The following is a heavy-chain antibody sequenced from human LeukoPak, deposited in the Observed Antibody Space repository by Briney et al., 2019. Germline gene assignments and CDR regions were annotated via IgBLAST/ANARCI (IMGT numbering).Heavy chain of an antibody. J-gene: IGHJ4*02. CDR1: GGSFSGYY. Sequence: SETLSLTCAVYGGSFSGYYWSWIRQPPGKGLEWIGEINHSGSTNYNPSLKSRVTISVDTSENQFSLKLSSVTAADTAVYYCARGGVTTVPFDYWGQGTLVTVSS. D-gene: IGHD4-17*01. V-gene: IGHV4-34*01. CDR2: INHSGST. CDR3: ARGGVTTVPFDY.